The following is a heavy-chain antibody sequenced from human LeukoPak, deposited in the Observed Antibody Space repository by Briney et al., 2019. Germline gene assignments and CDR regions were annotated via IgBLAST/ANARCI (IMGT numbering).Heavy chain of an antibody. CDR3: AREARFLEWPHDYYMDV. J-gene: IGHJ6*03. V-gene: IGHV3-21*01. CDR2: ISSSSSYI. D-gene: IGHD3-3*01. Sequence: PGGSLRLSCAASGFTFSSYSMNWVRQAPGKGLEGVSSISSSSSYIYYPDSVKGRFTISRDNAKNSLCLQMNSLRAEDTAVYYCAREARFLEWPHDYYMDVWGKGSTVTVSS. CDR1: GFTFSSYS.